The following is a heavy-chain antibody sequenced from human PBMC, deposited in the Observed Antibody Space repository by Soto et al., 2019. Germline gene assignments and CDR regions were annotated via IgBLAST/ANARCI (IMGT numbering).Heavy chain of an antibody. CDR2: IIPIFGTA. CDR1: GGTFSSYA. Sequence: QVQLVQSGAEVKKPGSSVKVSCKASGGTFSSYAISWVRQAPGQGLEWMGGIIPIFGTANYAQKFQGRVTIPADKPRRKASRGRSGLSSGDRAVFYCARRRIAVAGGGCFDPGGKGPRFTVSS. D-gene: IGHD6-19*01. CDR3: ARRRIAVAGGGCFDP. V-gene: IGHV1-69*06. J-gene: IGHJ5*02.